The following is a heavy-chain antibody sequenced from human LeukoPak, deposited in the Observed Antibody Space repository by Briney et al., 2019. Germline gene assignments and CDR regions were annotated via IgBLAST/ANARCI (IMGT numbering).Heavy chain of an antibody. D-gene: IGHD1-26*01. Sequence: ASETLSLTCTVSGGSISSYYWSWIRQPPGKGLEWIGYIYYSGSTNYNPSLKSRVTISVDTSKNQFSLKLSSVTAADTAVYYCASIRGTFGYWGQGTLVTVSS. CDR3: ASIRGTFGY. CDR1: GGSISSYY. J-gene: IGHJ4*02. CDR2: IYYSGST. V-gene: IGHV4-59*01.